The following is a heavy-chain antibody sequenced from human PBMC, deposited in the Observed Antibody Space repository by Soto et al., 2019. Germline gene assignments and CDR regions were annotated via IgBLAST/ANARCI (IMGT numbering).Heavy chain of an antibody. D-gene: IGHD5-18*01. Sequence: SSSXSLTGSVGVLSSISGGCSWSWIRQPPGKGLDWIGYIYHSGITYYNPSLKSRVTISVDRSKNQFSLKMSSVTAADTAVYYCARASGYSYADDDFDIRGQRTMV. CDR1: VLSSISGGCS. CDR2: IYHSGIT. CDR3: ARASGYSYADDDFDI. J-gene: IGHJ3*02. V-gene: IGHV4-30-2*01.